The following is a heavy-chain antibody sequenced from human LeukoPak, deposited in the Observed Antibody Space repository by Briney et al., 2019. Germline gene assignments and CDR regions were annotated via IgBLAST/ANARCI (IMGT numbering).Heavy chain of an antibody. CDR2: IRYDGSNK. Sequence: TGGSLRLSCAASGFTFSSYGMHWVRQAPGKGLEWVAVIRYDGSNKYYADSVKGRFTISRDNSKNTLYLQMNSLRAEDTAVYYCARDCDTHRPLNWFDPWGQGTLVTVSS. J-gene: IGHJ5*02. CDR1: GFTFSSYG. CDR3: ARDCDTHRPLNWFDP. D-gene: IGHD2-2*02. V-gene: IGHV3-33*01.